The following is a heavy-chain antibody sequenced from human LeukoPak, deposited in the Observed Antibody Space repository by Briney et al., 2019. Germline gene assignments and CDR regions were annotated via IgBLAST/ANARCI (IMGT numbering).Heavy chain of an antibody. Sequence: SETLSLTCTVSGGSISSSSYYWGWLRQPPGKGLEWIGSIYYSGSTYYNPSLKSRVTISVNTPKNQFSLKLSSVTAADTAVYYCARRGYYDSSGRHAFDIWGQGTMVTVSS. CDR3: ARRGYYDSSGRHAFDI. CDR1: GGSISSSSYY. V-gene: IGHV4-39*01. D-gene: IGHD3-22*01. J-gene: IGHJ3*02. CDR2: IYYSGST.